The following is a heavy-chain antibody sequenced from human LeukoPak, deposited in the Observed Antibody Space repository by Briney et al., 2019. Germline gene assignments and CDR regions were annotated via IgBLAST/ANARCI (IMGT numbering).Heavy chain of an antibody. CDR1: GFAFSSYW. CDR2: IKSDGST. CDR3: ARAPSEIGGYYPEYFRH. D-gene: IGHD3-22*01. J-gene: IGHJ1*01. V-gene: IGHV3-74*01. Sequence: GGSLRLSCAASGFAFSSYWMHWVRQAPGKGLVWVSRIKSDGSTNYADSVKGRFTISRDNAKNTVSLQMNSLRAEDTGVYYRARAPSEIGGYYPEYFRHWGQGTLVTVSS.